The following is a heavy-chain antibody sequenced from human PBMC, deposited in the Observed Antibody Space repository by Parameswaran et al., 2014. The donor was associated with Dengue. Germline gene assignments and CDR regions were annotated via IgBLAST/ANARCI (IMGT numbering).Heavy chain of an antibody. J-gene: IGHJ5*02. D-gene: IGHD6-19*01. V-gene: IGHV1-46*01. CDR3: ARDRVDSSGWYANWFDP. CDR2: INPSGGST. Sequence: WVRQAPGQGLEWMGIINPSGGSTSYAQKFQGRVTMTRDTSTSTVYMELSSLRSEDTAVYYCARDRVDSSGWYANWFDPWGQGTLVTVSS.